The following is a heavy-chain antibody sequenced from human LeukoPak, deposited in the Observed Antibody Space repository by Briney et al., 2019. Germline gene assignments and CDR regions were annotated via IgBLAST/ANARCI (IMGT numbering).Heavy chain of an antibody. J-gene: IGHJ6*03. Sequence: ASVKVSCKASGYTFTSYDISWVRQATGQGLEWMGWMNPNSGNTGYAQKFQGRVTMTRNTSISTAYMELSSLRSEDTAVYYCARGIASGPFYDFWSGYSGGYYYYMDVWGKGTTVTVSS. D-gene: IGHD3-3*01. CDR3: ARGIASGPFYDFWSGYSGGYYYYMDV. V-gene: IGHV1-8*01. CDR2: MNPNSGNT. CDR1: GYTFTSYD.